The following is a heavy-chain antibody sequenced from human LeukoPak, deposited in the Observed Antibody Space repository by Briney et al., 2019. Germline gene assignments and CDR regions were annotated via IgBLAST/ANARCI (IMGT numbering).Heavy chain of an antibody. CDR2: INHSGST. V-gene: IGHV4-34*01. D-gene: IGHD3-10*01. CDR1: GGSFSGYY. CDR3: ARGGLYYYGSGSRFDP. Sequence: SETLSLTCAVYGGSFSGYYWSWIRQPPGKGLEWIGEINHSGSTNYNPSLKSRVTISVDTSKNQFSLKLSSVTAADTAVYYCARGGLYYYGSGSRFDPWGRRTLVTVSS. J-gene: IGHJ5*02.